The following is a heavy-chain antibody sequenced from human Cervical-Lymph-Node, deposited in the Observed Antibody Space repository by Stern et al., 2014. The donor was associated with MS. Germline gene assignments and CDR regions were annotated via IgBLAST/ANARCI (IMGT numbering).Heavy chain of an antibody. CDR3: AHRLGGGTYDY. CDR2: IYWDDDK. J-gene: IGHJ4*02. Sequence: QVTLKESGHTLVKPTQTLTLTCTFSGFSLSTSGEGVGWIRQPPGKALEWLALIYWDDDKRYSPSLKSRLTITKDTSKNQVVLTVTNMDPVDTATYYCAHRLGGGTYDYWGQGTLVTVSS. D-gene: IGHD2-15*01. V-gene: IGHV2-5*02. CDR1: GFSLSTSGEG.